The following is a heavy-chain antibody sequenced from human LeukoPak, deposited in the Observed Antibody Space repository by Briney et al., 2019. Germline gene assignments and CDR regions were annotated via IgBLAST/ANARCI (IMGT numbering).Heavy chain of an antibody. CDR1: GFSFSNYA. CDR2: ISGSGGST. J-gene: IGHJ4*02. CDR3: AKSSYYDASGYYREYYFDS. V-gene: IGHV3-23*01. Sequence: PGGSLRLSCVPSGFSFSNYAMSWVRQASGKGLEWVSSISGSGGSTHYVDSVKGRFTISRDKTKNTLYLQMNSPRAEDTAVYYCAKSSYYDASGYYREYYFDSWGQGTLVTVSS. D-gene: IGHD3-22*01.